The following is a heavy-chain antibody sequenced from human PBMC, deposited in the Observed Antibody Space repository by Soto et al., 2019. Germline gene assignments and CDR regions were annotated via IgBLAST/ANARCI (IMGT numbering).Heavy chain of an antibody. Sequence: ASVKVSCKASGYTSTGYYMHWVRQAPGQGLEWMGWINPNSGGTNYAQKFQGWVTMTRDTSISTAYMELSRLRSDDTAVYYCARGVDYYGSGSSNWFDPWGQGTLVTVSS. CDR1: GYTSTGYY. D-gene: IGHD3-10*01. CDR2: INPNSGGT. J-gene: IGHJ5*02. CDR3: ARGVDYYGSGSSNWFDP. V-gene: IGHV1-2*04.